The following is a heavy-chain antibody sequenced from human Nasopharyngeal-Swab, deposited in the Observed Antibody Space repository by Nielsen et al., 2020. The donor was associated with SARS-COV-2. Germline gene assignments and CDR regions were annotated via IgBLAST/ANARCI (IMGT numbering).Heavy chain of an antibody. CDR3: ARKASSSWYSGWFDP. CDR2: FFHSGGT. V-gene: IGHV4-59*13. J-gene: IGHJ5*02. CDR1: GGSISSYY. Sequence: GSLRLSCSVSGGSISSYYWNWIRQSPGKGLEWIGYFFHSGGTNYNPSFKSRVTISIDTSNNQVSLKLSSVTAADTAVYYCARKASSSWYSGWFDPWGQGTLVTVPS. D-gene: IGHD6-13*01.